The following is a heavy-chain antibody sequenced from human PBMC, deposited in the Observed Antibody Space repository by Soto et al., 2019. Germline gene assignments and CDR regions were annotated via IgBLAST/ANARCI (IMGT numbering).Heavy chain of an antibody. D-gene: IGHD5-18*01. V-gene: IGHV4-30-4*01. CDR3: ARALIQLWPHYYYGMDV. J-gene: IGHJ6*02. Sequence: PSETLSLTCTVSGGSISSGDYYWSWIRQPPGKGLEWIGYIYYSGTTYYNPSLKSRVTISVDTSENQFSLKVNSVTAADTAVYYCARALIQLWPHYYYGMDVWGQGTTVTVSS. CDR1: GGSISSGDYY. CDR2: IYYSGTT.